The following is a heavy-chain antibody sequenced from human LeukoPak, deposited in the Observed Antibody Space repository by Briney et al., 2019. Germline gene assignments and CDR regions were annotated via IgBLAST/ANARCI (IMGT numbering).Heavy chain of an antibody. Sequence: PGGSLRLSCAASGFTFSSYSMNWVRQAPGKGLEWVSSISSSSSYIYYADSVKGRFTISRDNAKNSLYLQMNSLRAEDTAVCYCARVKRSSWYLRYWGQGTLVTVSS. D-gene: IGHD6-13*01. CDR3: ARVKRSSWYLRY. CDR1: GFTFSSYS. CDR2: ISSSSSYI. J-gene: IGHJ4*02. V-gene: IGHV3-21*01.